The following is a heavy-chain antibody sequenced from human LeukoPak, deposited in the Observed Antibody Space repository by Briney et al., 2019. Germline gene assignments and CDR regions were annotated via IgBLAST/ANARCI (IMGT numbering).Heavy chain of an antibody. Sequence: GRSLRLSCAASGFTFSNCAIHWVRQAPGKGLERVAVISYDGSNKYYADSVKGRFTISRDNSKNTLYLQMNSLRAEDTAVYYCARDFSLNYGGNGAPYHLLDYWGQGTLVTVSS. D-gene: IGHD4-23*01. CDR2: ISYDGSNK. CDR3: ARDFSLNYGGNGAPYHLLDY. V-gene: IGHV3-30-3*01. J-gene: IGHJ4*02. CDR1: GFTFSNCA.